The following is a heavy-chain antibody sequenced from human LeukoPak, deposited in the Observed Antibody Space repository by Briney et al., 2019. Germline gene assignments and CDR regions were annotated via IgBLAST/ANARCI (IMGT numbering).Heavy chain of an antibody. CDR2: ISGDGGST. V-gene: IGHV3-43*02. CDR3: AKDHDYYDSSGSFDY. D-gene: IGHD3-22*01. Sequence: GGSLRLSCAASGFTFDDYAVHWVRQAPGKGLEWVSLISGDGGSTYYADSVKGRFTISRDNSKTSLYLQMNSPRTEDTALYYCAKDHDYYDSSGSFDYWGQGTLVTVSS. CDR1: GFTFDDYA. J-gene: IGHJ4*02.